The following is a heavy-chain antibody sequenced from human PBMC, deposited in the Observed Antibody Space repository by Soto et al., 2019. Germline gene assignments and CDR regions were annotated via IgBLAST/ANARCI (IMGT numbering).Heavy chain of an antibody. CDR3: ARDLLGRPYYYGMDV. CDR2: IYSDGST. J-gene: IGHJ6*02. D-gene: IGHD1-26*01. V-gene: IGHV3-53*01. CDR1: GFTVSSNY. Sequence: GGSLRLSCAASGFTVSSNYMSWVRQAPGKGLEWVSVIYSDGSTYYADSVRGRFTVSRDNSQNTRHLQMNSLRGEDTAVYYCARDLLGRPYYYGMDVWGQGTTVTVSS.